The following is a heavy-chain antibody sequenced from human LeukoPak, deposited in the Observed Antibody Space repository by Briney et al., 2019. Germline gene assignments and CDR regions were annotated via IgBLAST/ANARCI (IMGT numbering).Heavy chain of an antibody. D-gene: IGHD5-18*01. CDR2: INHSGST. Sequence: SETLSLTCAVYGGSFSGYYWSWIRQPPGKGLEWIGEINHSGSTNYNPSLKSRVTMSVDTSKNQFSLKLSSVTAADTAVYYCARGGGGYSYGYVDYWGQGTLVTVSS. CDR1: GGSFSGYY. CDR3: ARGGGGYSYGYVDY. V-gene: IGHV4-34*01. J-gene: IGHJ4*02.